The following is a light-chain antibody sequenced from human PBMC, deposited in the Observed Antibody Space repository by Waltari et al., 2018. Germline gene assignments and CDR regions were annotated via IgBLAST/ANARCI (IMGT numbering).Light chain of an antibody. V-gene: IGLV3-21*04. CDR1: NIGSNR. CDR2: SAS. CDR3: QVWDSSSDHRVV. J-gene: IGLJ2*01. Sequence: SYVLTQPPSVSVAPGKTARITCGGNNIGSNRVHWYQQKPGQAPLLVIYSASDRPSGIPERCSGSNSGITATLTISRVEAGDEADCYCQVWDSSSDHRVVFGGGTKLTVL.